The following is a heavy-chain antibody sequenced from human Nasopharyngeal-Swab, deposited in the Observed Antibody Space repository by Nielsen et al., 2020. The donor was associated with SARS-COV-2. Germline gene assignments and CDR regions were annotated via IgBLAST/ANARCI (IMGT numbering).Heavy chain of an antibody. CDR1: GYTSTSYG. Sequence: ASVKVSCKASGYTSTSYGISWVRQAPGQGLEWMGWINTNTGNPTYAQGFTGRFVFSLDTSVSTAYLQISSLKAEDTAVYYCAREVGSGWYRARYYGMDVWGQGTTVTVSS. CDR2: INTNTGNP. V-gene: IGHV7-4-1*02. CDR3: AREVGSGWYRARYYGMDV. J-gene: IGHJ6*02. D-gene: IGHD6-19*01.